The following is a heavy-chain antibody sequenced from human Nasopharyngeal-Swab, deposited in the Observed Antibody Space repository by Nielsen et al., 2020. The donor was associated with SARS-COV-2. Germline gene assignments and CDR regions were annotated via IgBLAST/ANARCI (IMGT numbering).Heavy chain of an antibody. CDR1: GFTFSSYW. CDR3: ASTMTTVTTGALYYYYGMDV. Sequence: GESLKISCAASGFTFSSYWMSWVRQAPGKGLEWVANIKQDGSEKYYVDSVKGRFTISRDNAKNSLYLQMNSLRAEDTAVYYCASTMTTVTTGALYYYYGMDVWGQGTTVTVSS. V-gene: IGHV3-7*01. CDR2: IKQDGSEK. J-gene: IGHJ6*02. D-gene: IGHD4-11*01.